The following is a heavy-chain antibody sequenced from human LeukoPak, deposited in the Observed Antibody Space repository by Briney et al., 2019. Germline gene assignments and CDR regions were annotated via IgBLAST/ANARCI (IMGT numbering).Heavy chain of an antibody. CDR3: ARDGAATITAYYFDY. D-gene: IGHD3-16*01. CDR2: SNSDGSST. CDR1: GFTFRSYW. Sequence: GGSLRLSCAASGFTFRSYWMHWVRQAPGKGLVWVSRSNSDGSSTSYADSVKGRFTISRDNAKNTLYLQMNSLRAEDTAVYYCARDGAATITAYYFDYWGQGTLVTVSS. V-gene: IGHV3-74*01. J-gene: IGHJ4*02.